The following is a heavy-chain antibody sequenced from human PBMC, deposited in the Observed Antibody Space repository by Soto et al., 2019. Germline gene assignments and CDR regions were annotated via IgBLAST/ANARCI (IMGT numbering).Heavy chain of an antibody. CDR2: IYYTGST. J-gene: IGHJ4*02. D-gene: IGHD3-16*02. V-gene: IGHV4-59*01. Sequence: PSETLSLTCTVSGGPISSYYWSWIRQPPGKGLEWIGYIYYTGSTNYNPSLKSRVTISVDTSKNQFSLKLSSVTAADTAVYYCASAFGSTMPSLFWGQGTLVTVSS. CDR1: GGPISSYY. CDR3: ASAFGSTMPSLF.